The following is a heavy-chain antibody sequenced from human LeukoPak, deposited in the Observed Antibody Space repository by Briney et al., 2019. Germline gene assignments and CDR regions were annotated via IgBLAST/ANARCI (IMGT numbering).Heavy chain of an antibody. J-gene: IGHJ5*02. V-gene: IGHV3-66*03. Sequence: GGSLRLSCVASGFSVSSYGMSWVRQAPGKAPEWVSLLYSNGGTYYADSVKGRFIISRDNSKNALYLQMNNLRVEDTAVYHCVRDRAEGRAWVEFDPWGQGTVVTVSS. CDR2: LYSNGGT. CDR1: GFSVSSYG. CDR3: VRDRAEGRAWVEFDP.